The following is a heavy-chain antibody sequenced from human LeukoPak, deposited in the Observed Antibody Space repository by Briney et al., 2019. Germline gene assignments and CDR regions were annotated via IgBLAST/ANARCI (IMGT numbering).Heavy chain of an antibody. CDR1: GGSISSSSYY. CDR2: IYYSGST. J-gene: IGHJ4*02. V-gene: IGHV4-39*07. D-gene: IGHD3-3*01. CDR3: ARGVAVRLRFLEAPGL. Sequence: SETLSLTCTVSGGSISSSSYYWGWIRQPPGKGLEWIGSIYYSGSTYYNPSLKSRVTISVDTSKNQFSLKLSSVTAADTAVYYCARGVAVRLRFLEAPGLWGQGTLVTVSS.